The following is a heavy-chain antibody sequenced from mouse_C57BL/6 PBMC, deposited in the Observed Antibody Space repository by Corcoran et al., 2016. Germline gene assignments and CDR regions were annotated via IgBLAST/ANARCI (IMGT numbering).Heavy chain of an antibody. CDR2: INPYNGGT. CDR1: GYTFTDYY. Sequence: EVQLQQSGPVLVKPGASVKMSCKASGYTFTDYYMNWVKQSHGKSLEWIGVINPYNGGTSYNQKFKGKATLTVDKSSSTAYMELNSLTAEDSAVYYCAPTYSNYEYFDYWGQGTTVTVSS. D-gene: IGHD2-5*01. CDR3: APTYSNYEYFDY. J-gene: IGHJ2*01. V-gene: IGHV1-19*01.